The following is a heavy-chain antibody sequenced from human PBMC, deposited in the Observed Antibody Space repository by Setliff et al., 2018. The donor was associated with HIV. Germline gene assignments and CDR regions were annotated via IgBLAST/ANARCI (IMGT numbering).Heavy chain of an antibody. Sequence: SETLSLTCAVSGYSISSGYYWGWIRQPPGKGLEWIGSINHSGSTYYNPSLKSRVTISVDTSKNQFSLKLSSVAAADTAVYYCARGQRNSYGRYYFDYWGQGALVTVSS. CDR1: GYSISSGYY. J-gene: IGHJ4*02. CDR2: INHSGST. CDR3: ARGQRNSYGRYYFDY. D-gene: IGHD5-18*01. V-gene: IGHV4-38-2*01.